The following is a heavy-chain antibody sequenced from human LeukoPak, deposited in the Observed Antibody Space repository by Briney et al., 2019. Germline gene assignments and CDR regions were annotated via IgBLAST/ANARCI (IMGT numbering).Heavy chain of an antibody. Sequence: PSETLSLTCTVSGDSISSGAYYWTWVRQYPGTGLEWIGYISHIGTTYNNPSLKSRVSISVDTSRNQLSLRLTSVTAADTAVYYCARGVQGWFAPWGQGTLVTVSS. J-gene: IGHJ5*02. D-gene: IGHD3-10*01. CDR3: ARGVQGWFAP. CDR1: GDSISSGAYY. V-gene: IGHV4-31*03. CDR2: ISHIGTT.